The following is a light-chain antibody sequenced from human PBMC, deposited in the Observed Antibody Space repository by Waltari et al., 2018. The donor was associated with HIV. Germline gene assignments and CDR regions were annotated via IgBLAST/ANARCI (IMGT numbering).Light chain of an antibody. V-gene: IGKV4-1*01. CDR2: WAS. CDR1: QSVLYSSNNKNY. Sequence: DIVMTQSPDSLAVSLGERATINCKSSQSVLYSSNNKNYLAWYQQKPGQPPKLLIYWASTRESVVPDRFSGSGSVTDFTLTINSLQAEDVALYYCQQYYSPLRTFGQGTKVEVK. J-gene: IGKJ1*01. CDR3: QQYYSPLRT.